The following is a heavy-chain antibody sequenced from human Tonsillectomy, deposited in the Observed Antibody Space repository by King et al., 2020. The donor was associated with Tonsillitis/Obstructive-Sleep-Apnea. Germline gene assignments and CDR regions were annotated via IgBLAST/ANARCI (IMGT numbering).Heavy chain of an antibody. J-gene: IGHJ4*02. CDR1: GFTFRSYW. CDR3: SRDHIFDS. Sequence: VQLVESGGGLVQPGGSLRVSCEASGFTFRSYWMNWVRQAPGRGLEWVATIKHDGSEKFYVDSVKGRFTISRDNARNSLYLQMNSLRVEDTAVYYCSRDHIFDSWGQGTLVTVSS. V-gene: IGHV3-7*04. CDR2: IKHDGSEK.